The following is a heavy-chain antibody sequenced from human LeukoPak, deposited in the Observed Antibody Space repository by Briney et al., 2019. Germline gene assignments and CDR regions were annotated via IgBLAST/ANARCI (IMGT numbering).Heavy chain of an antibody. CDR3: ARDPPLGSCSTVSCPHLDY. V-gene: IGHV3-21*01. CDR1: GFTFSRYS. D-gene: IGHD2-2*01. J-gene: IGHJ4*02. Sequence: GGSLRLSCAASGFTFSRYSMNWVRQAPGKGLEWVSSISSSSSFIYYADSVKGRFTISRDNAKNSLYLQMNSLRAEDTAVYYCARDPPLGSCSTVSCPHLDYWGQGTLVTVSS. CDR2: ISSSSSFI.